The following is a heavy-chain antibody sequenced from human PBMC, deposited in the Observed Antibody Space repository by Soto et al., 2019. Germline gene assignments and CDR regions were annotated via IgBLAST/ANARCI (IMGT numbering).Heavy chain of an antibody. CDR3: ARDRGAARPTSRGYYYYGMDV. CDR1: GGSISSYY. D-gene: IGHD6-6*01. J-gene: IGHJ6*02. Sequence: PSETLSLTCTVSGGSISSYYWSWIRQPPGKGLEWIGYIYYSGSTNYNPSLKSRVTISVDTSKNQFSLKLSSVTAADTAVYYCARDRGAARPTSRGYYYYGMDVWGQGTTVTVSS. CDR2: IYYSGST. V-gene: IGHV4-59*01.